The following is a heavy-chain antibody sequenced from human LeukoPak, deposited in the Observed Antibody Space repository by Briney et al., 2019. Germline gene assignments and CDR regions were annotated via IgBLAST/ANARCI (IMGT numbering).Heavy chain of an antibody. J-gene: IGHJ4*01. CDR3: ARAAGYGYGSRFDS. CDR2: ISTESSHR. V-gene: IGHV3-30*03. D-gene: IGHD5-18*01. CDR1: GFNFAAAA. Sequence: PGGSLRLSCSASGFNFAAAAMHWVRQAPGKGLEWVSPISTESSHRYYGGFVKGRFTVSRDDSKNNFFMQMDSLRVDDTAVYYCARAAGYGYGSRFDSWGHGTLVIVSS.